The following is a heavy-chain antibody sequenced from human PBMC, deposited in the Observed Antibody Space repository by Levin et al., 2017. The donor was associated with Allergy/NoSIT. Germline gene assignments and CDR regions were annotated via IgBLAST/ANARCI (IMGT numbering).Heavy chain of an antibody. CDR2: IRSKAYGGTT. CDR1: GFTFGDYA. V-gene: IGHV3-49*03. CDR3: TRGPKLRYGPPRNCCED. Sequence: PGGSLRLSCTASGFTFGDYAMSWFRQAPGKGLEWVGFIRSKAYGGTTEYAASVKGRFTISRDDPKSIAYLQMNSLKTEETAVYYCTRGPKLRYGPPRNCCEDWGQGTLVTVSS. D-gene: IGHD2-2*02. J-gene: IGHJ4*02.